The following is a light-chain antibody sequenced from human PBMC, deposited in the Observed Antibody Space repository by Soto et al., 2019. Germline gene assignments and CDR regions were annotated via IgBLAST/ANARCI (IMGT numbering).Light chain of an antibody. CDR3: QQTYSTPQT. Sequence: DIQMTQSPSSLSASVGDRVTVTCRASQSITSYLNWYQQKPGKAPKLLIAAASSLQSGVSSRFSGTASGTEYTLIISNLQPEDFATYYCQQTYSTPQTFGQGTKVEIK. CDR1: QSITSY. J-gene: IGKJ1*01. V-gene: IGKV1-39*01. CDR2: AAS.